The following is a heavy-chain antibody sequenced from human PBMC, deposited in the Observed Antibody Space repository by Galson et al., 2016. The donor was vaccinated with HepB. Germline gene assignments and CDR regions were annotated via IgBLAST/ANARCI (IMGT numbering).Heavy chain of an antibody. CDR1: GFKFDDFA. J-gene: IGHJ4*02. D-gene: IGHD3-22*01. Sequence: SLRLSCAASGFKFDDFAMYWVRQAPGKGLEWVSGISWNSGSIGYADSEKGRFTISRDNAKNSLYLQMNSLRADDTALYYCAKNGRSDSTGYFDPYVDYWGRGTLVTVSA. V-gene: IGHV3-9*01. CDR2: ISWNSGSI. CDR3: AKNGRSDSTGYFDPYVDY.